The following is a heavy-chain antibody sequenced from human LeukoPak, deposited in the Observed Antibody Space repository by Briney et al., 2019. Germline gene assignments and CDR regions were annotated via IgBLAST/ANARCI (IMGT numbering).Heavy chain of an antibody. CDR1: GGSISSSSYY. CDR3: ARGPTDPIAYCGGDCLGHDR. V-gene: IGHV4-39*07. D-gene: IGHD2-21*02. CDR2: INHSGST. Sequence: SETLSLTCIVSGGSISSSSYYWSWIRQPPGKGLEWIGEINHSGSTNYNPSLKSRVTISVDTSKNQFSLKLSSVTAADTAVYYCARGPTDPIAYCGGDCLGHDRWGQGTLVTVSS. J-gene: IGHJ4*02.